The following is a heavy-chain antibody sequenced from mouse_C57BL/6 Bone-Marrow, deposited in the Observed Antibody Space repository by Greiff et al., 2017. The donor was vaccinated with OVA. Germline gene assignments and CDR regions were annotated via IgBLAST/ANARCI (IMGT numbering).Heavy chain of an antibody. D-gene: IGHD2-2*01. J-gene: IGHJ3*01. CDR2: INPSNGGT. V-gene: IGHV1-53*01. Sequence: QVQLQQPGTELVKPGASVKLSCKASGYTFTSYWMHWVKQRPGHGLEWIGNINPSNGGTNYNEKFKSKATLTVDKSSSTAYMQLSSLTSEDSAVYDCARGHYYGSLFAYWGQGTLVTVSA. CDR1: GYTFTSYW. CDR3: ARGHYYGSLFAY.